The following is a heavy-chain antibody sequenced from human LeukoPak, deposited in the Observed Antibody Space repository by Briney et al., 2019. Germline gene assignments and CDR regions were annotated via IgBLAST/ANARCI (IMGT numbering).Heavy chain of an antibody. V-gene: IGHV4-4*07. CDR1: GGSISSYH. Sequence: SETLSLTCTVSGGSISSYHWSWIRQPAGKGLEWIGRIYTSGSTNYNPSLKSRVTMSVDTSKNQFSLKLSSVTAADTAVYYCARDRGYCSSTSCSPFDYWGQGTLVTVSS. J-gene: IGHJ4*02. CDR3: ARDRGYCSSTSCSPFDY. D-gene: IGHD2-2*01. CDR2: IYTSGST.